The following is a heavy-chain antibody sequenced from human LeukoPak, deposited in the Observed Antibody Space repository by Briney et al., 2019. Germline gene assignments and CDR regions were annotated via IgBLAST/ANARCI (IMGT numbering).Heavy chain of an antibody. J-gene: IGHJ6*03. CDR2: MNPNSGNT. Sequence: ASVKVSCKASGYTFTSYDNNWVRQATGQGLEWMGWMNPNSGNTGYAQKFQGRVTITRNTSISTAYMELSSLRSEDTAVYYCARIYQIGYYDFWSGYGYYMDVWGKGTTVTVSS. CDR3: ARIYQIGYYDFWSGYGYYMDV. D-gene: IGHD3-3*01. V-gene: IGHV1-8*03. CDR1: GYTFTSYD.